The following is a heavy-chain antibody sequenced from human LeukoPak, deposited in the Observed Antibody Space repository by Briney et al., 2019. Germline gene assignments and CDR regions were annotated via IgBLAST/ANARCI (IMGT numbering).Heavy chain of an antibody. J-gene: IGHJ4*02. CDR2: IYHTGST. CDR3: ARAGYSGYDFNFDY. CDR1: GGSITSGGYY. V-gene: IGHV4-31*03. D-gene: IGHD5-12*01. Sequence: SETLSLTRTVSGGSITSGGYYWSWIRQHPGKGLEWIGYIYHTGSTYYNPSLKSRISMSLDTSKNQFSLRLSSVTAADTAVYYCARAGYSGYDFNFDYWGQGTLVTVSS.